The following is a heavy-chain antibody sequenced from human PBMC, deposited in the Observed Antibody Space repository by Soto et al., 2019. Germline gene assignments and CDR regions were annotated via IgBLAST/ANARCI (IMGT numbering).Heavy chain of an antibody. D-gene: IGHD5-12*01. CDR1: GGTFSSYA. J-gene: IGHJ6*02. V-gene: IGHV1-69*01. CDR2: IIPIFGTA. CDR3: ARVNSGDDYYYYGMDV. Sequence: QVQLVQSGAEVKKPGSSVKVSCKASGGTFSSYAISWVRQAPGQGLEWMGGIIPIFGTANYAQKVQGRVTITADESTSTAYMELTSLRSEDTAVYYCARVNSGDDYYYYGMDVWGQGTTVTVAS.